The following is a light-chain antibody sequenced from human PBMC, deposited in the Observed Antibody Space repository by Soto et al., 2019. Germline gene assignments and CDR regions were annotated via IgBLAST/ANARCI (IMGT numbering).Light chain of an antibody. Sequence: ESVLTQSPGTLSLSPGERATLSCRSSQSVGSSHLAWYQQKPGQAPRLLIYGASSRATGIPDRFSGSGSGTDFTLTISRLEPEDFAVYYCQLYGSAPWTFGQGTKVDIK. J-gene: IGKJ1*01. CDR2: GAS. V-gene: IGKV3-20*01. CDR3: QLYGSAPWT. CDR1: QSVGSSH.